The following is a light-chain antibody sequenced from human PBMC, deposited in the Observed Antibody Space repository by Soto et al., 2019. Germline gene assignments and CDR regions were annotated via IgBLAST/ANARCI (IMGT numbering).Light chain of an antibody. V-gene: IGKV1-9*01. CDR2: AAS. Sequence: ASVGDRVTITCRASQGISTYLAWYQQTSGKAPKLLITAASTLQRGVPSRFSGSGSGTQFTLTISSLQPEDFATYYCQQLNAYPLTFGGGTKVDIK. CDR3: QQLNAYPLT. CDR1: QGISTY. J-gene: IGKJ4*01.